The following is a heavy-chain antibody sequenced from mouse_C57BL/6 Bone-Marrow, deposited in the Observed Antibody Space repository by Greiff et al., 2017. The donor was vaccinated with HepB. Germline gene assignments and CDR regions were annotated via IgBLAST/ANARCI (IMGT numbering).Heavy chain of an antibody. Sequence: VKLMESGPELVKPGASVKISCKASGYAFSSSWMNWVKQRPGKGLEWIGRIYPGDGDTNYNGKFKGKATLTADKSSSTAYMQLSSLTSEDSAVYFCARWADGYDKGSHYFDYWGQGTTLTVSS. D-gene: IGHD2-2*01. V-gene: IGHV1-82*01. CDR3: ARWADGYDKGSHYFDY. CDR2: IYPGDGDT. J-gene: IGHJ2*01. CDR1: GYAFSSSW.